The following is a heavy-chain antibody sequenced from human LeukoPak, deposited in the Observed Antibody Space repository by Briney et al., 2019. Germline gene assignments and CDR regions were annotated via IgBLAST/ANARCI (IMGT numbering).Heavy chain of an antibody. CDR1: GFTFSNYH. J-gene: IGHJ4*02. CDR2: INSGSTTI. CDR3: ARTASGSFSI. Sequence: GGSLRLSCAASGFTFSNYHMNWVRRTPGKGLEWISYINSGSTTIYYADSVKGRFTISRDNAKNSVYLQMNSLRAEDTAVYFCARTASGSFSIWGQGTLVTVSS. D-gene: IGHD1-26*01. V-gene: IGHV3-48*04.